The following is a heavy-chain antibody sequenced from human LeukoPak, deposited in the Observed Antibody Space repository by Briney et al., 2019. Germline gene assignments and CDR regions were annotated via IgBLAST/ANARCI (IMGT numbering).Heavy chain of an antibody. Sequence: SETLSLTCAVSGGSISSSNWWSWVRLPPGKGLEWIGEIYHSGSTNYNPSLKSRVTISVDKSKNQFSLKLSSVTAADTAVYYCARDRYYYDSSGYSSYYFDYWGQGTLVTVSS. D-gene: IGHD3-22*01. CDR1: GGSISSSNW. J-gene: IGHJ4*02. CDR2: IYHSGST. CDR3: ARDRYYYDSSGYSSYYFDY. V-gene: IGHV4-4*02.